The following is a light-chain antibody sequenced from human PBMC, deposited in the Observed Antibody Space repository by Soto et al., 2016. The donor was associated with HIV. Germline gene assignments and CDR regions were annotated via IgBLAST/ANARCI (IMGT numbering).Light chain of an antibody. CDR3: QQYFNILGR. CDR1: QDITTS. CDR2: DAS. V-gene: IGKV1-8*01. J-gene: IGKJ1*01. Sequence: AIRMTQSPSSLSASIGDRVTITCRASQDITTSVAWYQQKAGKAPILLISDASKLHSGVPSRFSGSGSGTDFTLTISCLQSEDFTTYYCQQYFNILGRFGQGTKVEIK.